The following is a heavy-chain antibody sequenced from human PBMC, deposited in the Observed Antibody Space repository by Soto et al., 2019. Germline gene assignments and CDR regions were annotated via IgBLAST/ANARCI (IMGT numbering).Heavy chain of an antibody. CDR2: ISAFNGET. D-gene: IGHD6-19*01. CDR3: VRDQQWLLPVPLNFDY. V-gene: IGHV1-18*01. J-gene: IGHJ4*02. Sequence: ASVKVSCKASGFTFSDYGFSWVRQAPGRGLEWMGWISAFNGETNYTQKSEGRVAMTTDAATTTAYMELRSLTVDDTAVYYCVRDQQWLLPVPLNFDYWGQGTVVTGLL. CDR1: GFTFSDYG.